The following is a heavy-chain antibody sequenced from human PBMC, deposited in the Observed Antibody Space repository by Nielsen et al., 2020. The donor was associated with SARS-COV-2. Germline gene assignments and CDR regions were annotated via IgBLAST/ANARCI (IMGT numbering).Heavy chain of an antibody. CDR1: GYTFTSYA. D-gene: IGHD6-13*01. CDR3: ARDDSSSWYNYYYGMDV. Sequence: ASVKVSCKASGYTFTSYAMHWVRQAPGQRLEWMGWINAGNGNTKYSQKFQGRVTITRDTSASTAYMELSSLRSEDTAVYYCARDDSSSWYNYYYGMDVWGQGTTVTVSS. V-gene: IGHV1-3*01. J-gene: IGHJ6*02. CDR2: INAGNGNT.